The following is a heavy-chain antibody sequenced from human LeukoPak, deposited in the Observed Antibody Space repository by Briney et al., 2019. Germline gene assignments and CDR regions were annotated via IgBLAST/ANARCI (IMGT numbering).Heavy chain of an antibody. CDR2: IYENGGTT. CDR3: AKDFRVGYSAHFDY. CDR1: GFTFRSHA. J-gene: IGHJ4*02. D-gene: IGHD2-21*01. Sequence: GGPLRLSCVGSGFTFRSHAMSWVRQAPEKGLEFVSGIYENGGTTYYADSVKGRFSISRDNSKNTLYLQMDSLRGEDTAVYYCAKDFRVGYSAHFDYWGQGALVTVSS. V-gene: IGHV3-23*01.